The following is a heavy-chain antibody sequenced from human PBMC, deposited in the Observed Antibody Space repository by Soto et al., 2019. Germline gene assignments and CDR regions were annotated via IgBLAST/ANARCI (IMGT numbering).Heavy chain of an antibody. CDR1: SASLSTSTYY. J-gene: IGHJ4*02. V-gene: IGHV4-39*01. D-gene: IGHD6-6*01. Sequence: PSETLSLTCSISSASLSTSTYYWRWIRQPPGRGPEWIGSIYYSGNTYYKPSLKSRVSISIDTSRNQFSLKLTSLTAADTGVYYCASSSPFHYWGPGILVTVS. CDR3: ASSSPFHY. CDR2: IYYSGNT.